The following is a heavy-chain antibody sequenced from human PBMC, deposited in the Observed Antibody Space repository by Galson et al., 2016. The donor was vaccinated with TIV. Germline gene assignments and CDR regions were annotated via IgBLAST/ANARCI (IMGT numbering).Heavy chain of an antibody. CDR1: GGTFSSYA. Sequence: SVKVSCKASGGTFSSYAVSWVRQAPGQGLEWVGGIIPIFGNSNYAQRFQGRVTITTDDSTADSTSTAYMELSSLRSEDTAVYYCAKSIGGYSFGYFHYWGQGTLVTVSS. CDR2: IIPIFGNS. V-gene: IGHV1-69*05. J-gene: IGHJ4*02. CDR3: AKSIGGYSFGYFHY. D-gene: IGHD5-18*01.